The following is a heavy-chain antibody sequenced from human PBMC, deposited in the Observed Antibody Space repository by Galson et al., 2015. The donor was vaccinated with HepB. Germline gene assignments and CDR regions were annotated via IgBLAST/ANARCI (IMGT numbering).Heavy chain of an antibody. J-gene: IGHJ2*01. CDR3: ARDAMIVVPVWYFDL. CDR2: ISSSGSTI. Sequence: SLRLSCAASGFTFSDYYMSWIRQAPGKGLEWVSYISSSGSTIYYADSVKGRFTISRDNDKNSLYLQMNSLRAEDTAVYYCARDAMIVVPVWYFDLWGRGTLGTVSS. D-gene: IGHD3-22*01. V-gene: IGHV3-11*01. CDR1: GFTFSDYY.